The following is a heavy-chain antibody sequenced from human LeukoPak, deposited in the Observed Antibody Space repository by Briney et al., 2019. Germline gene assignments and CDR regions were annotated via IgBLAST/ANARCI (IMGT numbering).Heavy chain of an antibody. D-gene: IGHD6-13*01. Sequence: LPGGSLRLSCAASGFTFSSYGMHWVRQAPGKGLEWAAVIWYDGSNKYYADSVKGRFTISRDNSKNTLYLQMNSLRAEDTAVYYCARDLRPGIAAGLFDYWGQGTLVTVSS. V-gene: IGHV3-33*01. CDR2: IWYDGSNK. CDR1: GFTFSSYG. J-gene: IGHJ4*02. CDR3: ARDLRPGIAAGLFDY.